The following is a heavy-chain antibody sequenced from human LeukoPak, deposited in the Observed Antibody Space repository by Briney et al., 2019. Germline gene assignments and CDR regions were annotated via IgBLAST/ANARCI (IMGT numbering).Heavy chain of an antibody. V-gene: IGHV4-4*07. CDR1: RGSMRGSS. CDR2: ILTSGTA. CDR3: TRVSYFAFWSESYSSPPGDAFDI. D-gene: IGHD3-3*01. Sequence: SETLSLTCTISRGSMRGSSWTWIRQPAGKGLGLIGLILTSGTAIYNPSLKSRVTMSLDTSKRQFSLNVTSVTAADTAVYYCTRVSYFAFWSESYSSPPGDAFDIWGQGTMVIVSS. J-gene: IGHJ3*02.